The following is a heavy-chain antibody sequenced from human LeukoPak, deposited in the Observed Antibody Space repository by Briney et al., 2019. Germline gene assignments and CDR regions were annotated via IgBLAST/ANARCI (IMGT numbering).Heavy chain of an antibody. V-gene: IGHV3-23*01. J-gene: IGHJ6*02. Sequence: PGGSLRLSCAASGFTFSSYGMSWLRQAPEKGLEWVSAISGSGGSTYYADSVKGRFTISRDNSKNTLYLQMNSLRAEDTAVYYCAKRRSVVMAYYYYGMDVWGQGTTVTVSS. CDR2: ISGSGGST. CDR1: GFTFSSYG. D-gene: IGHD2-8*01. CDR3: AKRRSVVMAYYYYGMDV.